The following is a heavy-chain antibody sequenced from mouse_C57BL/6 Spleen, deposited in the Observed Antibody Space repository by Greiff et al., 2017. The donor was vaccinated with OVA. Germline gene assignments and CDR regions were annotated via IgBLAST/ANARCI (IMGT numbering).Heavy chain of an antibody. Sequence: EVKLMESGGGLVKPGGSLKLSCAASGFTFSDYGMHWVRQAPEKGLEWVAYISSGSSTIYYADTVKGRFTISRDNAKNTLFLQMTSLRSEDTAMYYCARETGYWYFDVWGTGTTVTVSS. V-gene: IGHV5-17*01. CDR3: ARETGYWYFDV. J-gene: IGHJ1*03. CDR2: ISSGSSTI. CDR1: GFTFSDYG. D-gene: IGHD4-1*01.